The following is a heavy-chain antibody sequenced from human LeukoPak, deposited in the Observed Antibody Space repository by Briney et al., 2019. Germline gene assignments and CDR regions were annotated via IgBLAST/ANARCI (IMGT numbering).Heavy chain of an antibody. CDR2: ISAYNGNT. Sequence: GSSVKVSCKASGGTFSSYAISWVRQAPGQGLEWMGWISAYNGNTNYAQKLQGRVTMTTVTSTSTVYMELRSLTSDDTAVYYCARAKTLEPTPSNAFDIWGQGTMVTVSS. V-gene: IGHV1-18*01. CDR3: ARAKTLEPTPSNAFDI. CDR1: GGTFSSYA. D-gene: IGHD1-1*01. J-gene: IGHJ3*02.